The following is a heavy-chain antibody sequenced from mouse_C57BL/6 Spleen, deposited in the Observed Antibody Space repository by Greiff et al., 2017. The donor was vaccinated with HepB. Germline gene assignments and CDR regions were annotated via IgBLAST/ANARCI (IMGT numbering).Heavy chain of an antibody. CDR1: GYTFTSYT. CDR2: INPSSGYT. V-gene: IGHV1-4*01. J-gene: IGHJ2*01. D-gene: IGHD1-1*01. CDR3: SRDITTVVSIDY. Sequence: QVQLKQSGAELARPGASVKMSCKASGYTFTSYTMHWVKQRPGQGLEWIGYINPSSGYTKYNQKFKDKATLTADKSSSTGYMQLSSLTSEEAAVYYCSRDITTVVSIDYWGQGTTLTVSS.